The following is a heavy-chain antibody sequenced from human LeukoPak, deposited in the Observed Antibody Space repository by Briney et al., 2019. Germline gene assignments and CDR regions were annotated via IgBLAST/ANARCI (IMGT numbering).Heavy chain of an antibody. D-gene: IGHD4-17*01. CDR3: ARGPDGDYGPIYYFDY. V-gene: IGHV4-31*03. J-gene: IGHJ4*02. CDR2: IYYSGST. Sequence: SQTLSLTCTVSGGSISSGGYYWSWIRQHPGKGLEWIGYIYYSGSTYYNPSLKSRVSISVDTSKNQFSLKLNSVTAADTAVYFCARGPDGDYGPIYYFDYWGQGTLVTVSS. CDR1: GGSISSGGYY.